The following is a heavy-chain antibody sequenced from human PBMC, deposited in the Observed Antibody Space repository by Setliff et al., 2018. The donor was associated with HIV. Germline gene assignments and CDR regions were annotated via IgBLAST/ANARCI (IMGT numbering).Heavy chain of an antibody. CDR2: IYNSGNS. CDR1: GDSISNHY. J-gene: IGHJ6*02. V-gene: IGHV4-59*11. D-gene: IGHD6-19*01. Sequence: SETLSLTCNVSGDSISNHYWNWIRQPPGKGLEWIATIYNSGNSVSNPSLKSRVTISVDTSKNQFSLTLNSVTAADTAVYYCARGNPAITVGSTRDYYRMDVWGQGTTVTVSS. CDR3: ARGNPAITVGSTRDYYRMDV.